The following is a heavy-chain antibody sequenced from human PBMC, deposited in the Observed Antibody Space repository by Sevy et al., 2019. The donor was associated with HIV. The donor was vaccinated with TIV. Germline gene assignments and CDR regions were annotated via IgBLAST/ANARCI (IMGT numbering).Heavy chain of an antibody. D-gene: IGHD3-3*01. CDR1: GFNFSNYA. V-gene: IGHV3-23*01. Sequence: GSLRLSCGASGFNFSNYAMSWVRQAPGKGLEGVSHISGSGGTTKYADSVKGRFTISRDNSKNTIYLQMNSLRAEDTALYYCATRDHHDFWSAAFDYWGQGTLVTVSS. J-gene: IGHJ4*02. CDR2: ISGSGGTT. CDR3: ATRDHHDFWSAAFDY.